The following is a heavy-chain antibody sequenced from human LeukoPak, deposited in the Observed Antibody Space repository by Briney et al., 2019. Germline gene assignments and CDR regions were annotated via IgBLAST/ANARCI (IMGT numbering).Heavy chain of an antibody. D-gene: IGHD3-16*01. J-gene: IGHJ5*02. V-gene: IGHV1-2*02. CDR2: INPNSGGT. Sequence: GSVKVSCKASGSTFTGYYMHWVRQAPGQGLEWMGWINPNSGGTNYAQKFQGRVTMTRDTSISTAYMELSRLRSDDTAVYYCARDYEEGVVSSWFDPWGQGTLVTVSS. CDR3: ARDYEEGVVSSWFDP. CDR1: GSTFTGYY.